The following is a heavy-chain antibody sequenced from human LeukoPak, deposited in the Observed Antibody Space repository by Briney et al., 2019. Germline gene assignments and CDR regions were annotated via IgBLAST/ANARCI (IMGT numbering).Heavy chain of an antibody. V-gene: IGHV3-48*04. CDR1: GFIFSDYS. CDR3: AKTFTSGWAIFDS. D-gene: IGHD6-19*01. J-gene: IGHJ4*02. Sequence: PGGSLRLSCEVSGFIFSDYSFNRVRQVPGKGLEWVSYISDDSRTVDYTDSVKGRFTISRDNAKHSLYLQMNSLRAEDTALYYCAKTFTSGWAIFDSWGQGTLVTVSS. CDR2: ISDDSRTV.